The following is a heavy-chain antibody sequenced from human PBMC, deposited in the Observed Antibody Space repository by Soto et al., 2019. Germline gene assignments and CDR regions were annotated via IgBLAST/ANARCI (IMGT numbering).Heavy chain of an antibody. CDR3: ATERRRYYDSSGVAFDI. V-gene: IGHV1-24*01. D-gene: IGHD3-22*01. CDR1: GYTLTELS. Sequence: ASVKVSCKVSGYTLTELSMHWERQAPGKGLEWMGGFEPEDGETIYAQKFQGRVTMTEDTSTDTAYMELSSLRSEDTAVYYCATERRRYYDSSGVAFDIWGQGTMVTVSS. CDR2: FEPEDGET. J-gene: IGHJ3*02.